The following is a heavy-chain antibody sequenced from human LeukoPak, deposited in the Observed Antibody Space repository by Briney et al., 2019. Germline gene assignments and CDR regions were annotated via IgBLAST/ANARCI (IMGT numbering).Heavy chain of an antibody. CDR3: ARVGAGSGYSPFDY. Sequence: SETLSLTCTVSGGSISSYYWSWIRQPAWKGLEWIGRIYTSGSTNYNPSLKSRVTMSVDTSKNQFSLKLSSVTAADTAVYYCARVGAGSGYSPFDYWGQGTLVTVSS. D-gene: IGHD3-3*01. CDR2: IYTSGST. V-gene: IGHV4-4*07. J-gene: IGHJ4*02. CDR1: GGSISSYY.